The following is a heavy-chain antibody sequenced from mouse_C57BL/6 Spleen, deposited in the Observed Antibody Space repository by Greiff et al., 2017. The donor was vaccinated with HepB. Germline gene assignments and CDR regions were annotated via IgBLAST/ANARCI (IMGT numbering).Heavy chain of an antibody. Sequence: VQLKESGPGLVQPSQSLSITCTVSGFSLTSYGVHWVRQSPGKGLEWLGVICRGGSTDYNAACMSRLSITKDNTKSPVFFKMHSLQADDTAIYYCAKNYAHTGEYYFDYWGQGTTLTVSS. J-gene: IGHJ2*01. CDR3: AKNYAHTGEYYFDY. CDR2: ICRGGST. CDR1: GFSLTSYG. D-gene: IGHD6-5*01. V-gene: IGHV2-5*01.